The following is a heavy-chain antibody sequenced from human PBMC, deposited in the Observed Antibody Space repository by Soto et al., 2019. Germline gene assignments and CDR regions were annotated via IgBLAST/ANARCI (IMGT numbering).Heavy chain of an antibody. D-gene: IGHD3-9*01. CDR1: GFSFSGYA. CDR3: AKTESFNGYYNAFDY. Sequence: EVQLSQSGGGLVQPGGSLRLSCAASGFSFSGYAVTWVRQAPGKGLEWVSAISGGGGSTYYADSVKGGFTISRDNSKNTLHLQMNILRAEDTAVYYCAKTESFNGYYNAFDYWGRGSQVTVSS. V-gene: IGHV3-23*01. CDR2: ISGGGGST. J-gene: IGHJ4*02.